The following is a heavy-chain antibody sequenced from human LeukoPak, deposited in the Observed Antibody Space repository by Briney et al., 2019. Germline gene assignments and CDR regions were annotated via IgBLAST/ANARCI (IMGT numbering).Heavy chain of an antibody. CDR2: RSAYNGNT. Sequence: ASVKVSCKASGYTFTNYGITWVRQAPGQGLEWMGWRSAYNGNTKYAQTLQGRVTMTTDTSTSTAYMELRSLRSDDTAVYYCARDHSSSCQFFDYWGQGTLVTVSS. D-gene: IGHD6-13*01. CDR3: ARDHSSSCQFFDY. V-gene: IGHV1-18*01. J-gene: IGHJ4*02. CDR1: GYTFTNYG.